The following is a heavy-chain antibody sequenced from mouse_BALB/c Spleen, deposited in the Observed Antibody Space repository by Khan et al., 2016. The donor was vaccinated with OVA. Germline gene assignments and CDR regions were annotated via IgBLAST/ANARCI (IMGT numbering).Heavy chain of an antibody. CDR3: ARDYWFAY. CDR2: ISSGDPT. CDR1: GFTFSNYC. J-gene: IGHJ3*01. Sequence: EVELVESGGGLVKPGGSLKLSCAASGFTFSNYCVSWVRQTPEKRLEWVASISSGDPTYYPDSVKGRFTISRDNARNILYLQMSSLRSEDTAMYYCARDYWFAYWGQGTLVTVSA. V-gene: IGHV5-6-5*01.